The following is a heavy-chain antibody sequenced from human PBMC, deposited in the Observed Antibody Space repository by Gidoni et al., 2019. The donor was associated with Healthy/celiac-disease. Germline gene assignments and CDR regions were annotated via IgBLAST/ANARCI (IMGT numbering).Heavy chain of an antibody. J-gene: IGHJ3*02. CDR3: ARGLIAAAGTGAFDI. D-gene: IGHD6-13*01. Sequence: QVQLVQSGAEVKKPGASVKVSCKASGNTVTSYATHWVRQSPGQRLEWMGWINAGNGITKYSQKFQGRVTITRDTSASTAYMELSSLRSEDTAVYYCARGLIAAAGTGAFDIWGQGTMVTVSS. CDR2: INAGNGIT. CDR1: GNTVTSYA. V-gene: IGHV1-3*01.